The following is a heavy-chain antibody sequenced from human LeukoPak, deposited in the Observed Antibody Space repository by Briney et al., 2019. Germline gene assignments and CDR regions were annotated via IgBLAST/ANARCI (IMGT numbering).Heavy chain of an antibody. V-gene: IGHV3-30*18. CDR2: ISYDGSNK. CDR1: GFTFSSYG. Sequence: GRSLRLSCAASGFTFSSYGMHWVRQAPGKGLEWVAVISYDGSNKYYADSVKGRFTISRDNSKNTLYLQMNSLRAEDTAVYYCAKDVRRMVRGVTYYFDYWGQGTLVTVSS. J-gene: IGHJ4*02. D-gene: IGHD3-10*01. CDR3: AKDVRRMVRGVTYYFDY.